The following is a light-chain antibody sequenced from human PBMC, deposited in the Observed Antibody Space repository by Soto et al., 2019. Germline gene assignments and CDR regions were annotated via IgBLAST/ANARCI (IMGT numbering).Light chain of an antibody. V-gene: IGLV2-14*01. CDR2: EVR. Sequence: QSALTQPASVSGSPGQSITISCTGTSSDVGSYNYVSWYQQHPGKAPKLMIYEVRNRPSVVSDRFSGSKSGKTASLTIFGLQAEDEADYYGSSYTTSTTQVFGGGTKLAVL. CDR3: SSYTTSTTQV. J-gene: IGLJ2*01. CDR1: SSDVGSYNY.